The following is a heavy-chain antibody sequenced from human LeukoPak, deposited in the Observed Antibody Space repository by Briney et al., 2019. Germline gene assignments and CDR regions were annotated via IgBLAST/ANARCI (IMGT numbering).Heavy chain of an antibody. CDR1: GFTFSSYG. D-gene: IGHD1-1*01. CDR3: VSGSTIDY. CDR2: ISYDGSNK. Sequence: GGSLRLSCAASGFTFSSYGMHWVRQAPGKGLEWVAVISYDGSNKYYADSVKGRFTISRDNSKNTLYLQMNSLRAGDTAVYYCVSGSTIDYWGQGTLVTVSS. J-gene: IGHJ4*02. V-gene: IGHV3-30*03.